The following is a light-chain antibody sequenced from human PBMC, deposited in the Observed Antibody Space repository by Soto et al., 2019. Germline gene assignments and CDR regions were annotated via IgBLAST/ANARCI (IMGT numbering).Light chain of an antibody. CDR2: RTN. CDR3: AAWDDRLNGVV. J-gene: IGLJ3*02. CDR1: TSNIGNNY. Sequence: QSVLTQPPSASGTPGQRFTISCSGSTSNIGNNYVCWFQQLPGTAPKLLIYRTNQRHSGVPDRFYGSKSGTSDSLAISGLRSEDEADYYGAAWDDRLNGVVFGGGTKLPVL. V-gene: IGLV1-47*01.